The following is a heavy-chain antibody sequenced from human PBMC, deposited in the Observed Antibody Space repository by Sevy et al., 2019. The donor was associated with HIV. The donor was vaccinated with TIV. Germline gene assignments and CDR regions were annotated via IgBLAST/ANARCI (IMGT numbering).Heavy chain of an antibody. Sequence: ASVKVSCKASGYTFTGYYMHWVRQAPGQGLEWRGWINPDSGGPNYAPKFQGRVTLTRDTSISTAYMELGRLKSDDTAVYYCVRDDRDGYFDYWGQGTLVTVSS. V-gene: IGHV1-2*02. CDR1: GYTFTGYY. CDR3: VRDDRDGYFDY. J-gene: IGHJ4*02. CDR2: INPDSGGP.